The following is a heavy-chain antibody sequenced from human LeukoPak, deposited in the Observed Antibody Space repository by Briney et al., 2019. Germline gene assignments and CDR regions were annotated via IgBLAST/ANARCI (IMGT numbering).Heavy chain of an antibody. D-gene: IGHD6-19*01. CDR2: ISGSGGST. CDR3: AKGASSGWPWLDAFDI. V-gene: IGHV3-23*01. CDR1: GFTFSSYA. Sequence: PGGSLRLSCAASGFTFSSYAMSWVRQAPGKGLEWVSAISGSGGSTYYADSVKGRFTISRDNSKNTLYLQMNSLRAEDTAVYYCAKGASSGWPWLDAFDIWGQGTMVTVSS. J-gene: IGHJ3*02.